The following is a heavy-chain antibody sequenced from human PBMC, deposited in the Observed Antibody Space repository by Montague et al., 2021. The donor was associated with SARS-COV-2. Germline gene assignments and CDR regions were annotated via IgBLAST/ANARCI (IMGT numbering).Heavy chain of an antibody. CDR3: ARSYYYDSSGYYPDAFDI. D-gene: IGHD3-22*01. V-gene: IGHV3-48*03. Sequence: SLRLSCAASGFTFSSSEMNWVRQAPGKGLEWVSYISSSGRTIYYADSVKGRFTISRDNAKNSLYLQMNSLRAEDTAVYYCARSYYYDSSGYYPDAFDIWGRGTMVTVSS. J-gene: IGHJ3*02. CDR2: ISSSGRTI. CDR1: GFTFSSSE.